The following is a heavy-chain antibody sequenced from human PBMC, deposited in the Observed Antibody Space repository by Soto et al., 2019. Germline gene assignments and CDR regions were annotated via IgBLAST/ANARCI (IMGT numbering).Heavy chain of an antibody. J-gene: IGHJ4*02. D-gene: IGHD6-13*01. CDR3: ARENSPGIAAAGTVY. V-gene: IGHV4-30-4*01. CDR1: GGSISSVAYY. Sequence: SETLSLTCTVSGGSISSVAYYWSWIRQPPGKGLEWIGYIYYSGSTYYNPSLKSRVTISVDTSKNQFSLKLSSVTAADTAVYYCARENSPGIAAAGTVYWGQGTLVTVS. CDR2: IYYSGST.